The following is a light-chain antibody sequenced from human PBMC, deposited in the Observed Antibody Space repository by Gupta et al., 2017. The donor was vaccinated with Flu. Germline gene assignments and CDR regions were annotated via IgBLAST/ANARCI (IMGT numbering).Light chain of an antibody. V-gene: IGKV4-1*01. Sequence: NCKSSQSVFYRSTNKNYLAWYQQKPGQPPKILIYWASTRESGVPDRFSGSGFGTDFTLTITSLQAEDLAVYYCQQYVANPPTFGGGTKVEIK. CDR2: WAS. J-gene: IGKJ4*01. CDR3: QQYVANPPT. CDR1: QSVFYRSTNKNY.